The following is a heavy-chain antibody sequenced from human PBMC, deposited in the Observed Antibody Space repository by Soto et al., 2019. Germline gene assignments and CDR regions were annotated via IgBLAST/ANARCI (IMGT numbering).Heavy chain of an antibody. CDR2: ISYDGSNK. J-gene: IGHJ4*02. Sequence: QVQLVESGGGVVQPGRSLRLSCAASGFTFSSYGMHWVRQAPGKGLEWVAVISYDGSNKYYADSVKGRFTISRDNSKNTLYLQMNSLRAEDTAVYYCAKDWGRSVEGYWGQGTLVTGSS. V-gene: IGHV3-30*18. CDR3: AKDWGRSVEGY. CDR1: GFTFSSYG. D-gene: IGHD3-16*01.